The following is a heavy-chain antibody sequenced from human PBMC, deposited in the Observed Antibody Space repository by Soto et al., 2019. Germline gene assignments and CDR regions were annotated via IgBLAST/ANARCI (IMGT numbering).Heavy chain of an antibody. V-gene: IGHV4-34*01. Sequence: SETLSLTCAVYGGSFSGYYWSWIRQPPGKGLEWIGEINHSGSTNYNPSLKSRVTISVDTSKNQFSLKLSSVTAADTAVYYCARGRPSYCSSTSCYRRGGSLFAYWGQGTLVTVSS. CDR1: GGSFSGYY. CDR3: ARGRPSYCSSTSCYRRGGSLFAY. D-gene: IGHD2-2*01. J-gene: IGHJ4*02. CDR2: INHSGST.